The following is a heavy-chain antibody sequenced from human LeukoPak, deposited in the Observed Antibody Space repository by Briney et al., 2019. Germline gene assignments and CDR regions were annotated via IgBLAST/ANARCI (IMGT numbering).Heavy chain of an antibody. J-gene: IGHJ4*02. Sequence: PSETLSLTCTVSGGSISSGSYYWNWIRQPAGKGLEWIGRIYNSGNTNYNPSLKSRVTISVDTSKNQFSLKLSSVTAADTAVYYCARYEAVAGVFDYWGQGTLVTVSS. CDR1: GGSISSGSYY. CDR2: IYNSGNT. D-gene: IGHD6-19*01. CDR3: ARYEAVAGVFDY. V-gene: IGHV4-61*02.